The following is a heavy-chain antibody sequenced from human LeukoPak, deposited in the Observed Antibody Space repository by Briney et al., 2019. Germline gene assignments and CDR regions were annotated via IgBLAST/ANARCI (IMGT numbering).Heavy chain of an antibody. CDR1: GFTVSSNY. CDR3: ARDRGYGDYVG. CDR2: IYSGGST. J-gene: IGHJ4*02. V-gene: IGHV3-53*01. Sequence: GGSLRLSCAASGFTVSSNYMSWVRQTPGKGLEWVSVIYSGGSTYYADSVKGRFTISRDNSKNTLYLQMNSLRAEDTAVYYCARDRGYGDYVGWGQGTLVTVSS. D-gene: IGHD4-17*01.